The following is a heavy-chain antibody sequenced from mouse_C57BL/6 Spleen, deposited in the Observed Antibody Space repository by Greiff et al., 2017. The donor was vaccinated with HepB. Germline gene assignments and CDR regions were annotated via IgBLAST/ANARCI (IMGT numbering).Heavy chain of an antibody. Sequence: DVHLVESGGGLVKPGGSLKLSCAASGFTFSSYTMSWVRQTPEKRLEWVATISGGGGNTYYPDSVKGRFTISRDNAKNTLYLQMSSLRSEDTALYYCARRGVYYGSSYWYFDVWGTGTTVTVSS. CDR1: GFTFSSYT. CDR2: ISGGGGNT. V-gene: IGHV5-9*01. D-gene: IGHD1-1*01. J-gene: IGHJ1*03. CDR3: ARRGVYYGSSYWYFDV.